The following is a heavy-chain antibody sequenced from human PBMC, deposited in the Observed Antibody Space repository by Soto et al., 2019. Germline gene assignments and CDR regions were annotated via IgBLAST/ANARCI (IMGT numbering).Heavy chain of an antibody. CDR3: ARAGGLVGASWYYFDY. V-gene: IGHV4-61*01. J-gene: IGHJ4*02. D-gene: IGHD1-26*01. CDR1: GGSVSSGSYY. Sequence: QVQLQESGPGLVKPSETLSLTCTVSGGSVSSGSYYWSWIRQPPGKGLEWIGYIYYSGSTNYNPSLKSRVTISVDTSKNQFSLKLSSVTAADTAVYYCARAGGLVGASWYYFDYWGQGTLVTVSS. CDR2: IYYSGST.